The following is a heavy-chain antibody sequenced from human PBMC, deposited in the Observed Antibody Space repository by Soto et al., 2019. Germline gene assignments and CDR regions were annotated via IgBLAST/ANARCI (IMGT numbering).Heavy chain of an antibody. J-gene: IGHJ3*02. CDR1: EFTFSSYG. V-gene: IGHV3-30*18. CDR3: AKSPGGYYSFDI. D-gene: IGHD3-3*01. Sequence: GGSLRLPCAASEFTFSSYGIHRVRQAQSKGLEWVAVISYDGSNKYYADSVKGRFTISRDNSKNTLYLQMNSLRDEDTAVYYCAKSPGGYYSFDIWGQGTMVTVSS. CDR2: ISYDGSNK.